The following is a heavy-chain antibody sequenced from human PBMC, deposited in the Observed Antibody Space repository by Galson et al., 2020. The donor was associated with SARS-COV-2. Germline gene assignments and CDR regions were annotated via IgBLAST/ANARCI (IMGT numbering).Heavy chain of an antibody. CDR2: MNPNSGNT. Sequence: ASVKVSCKASGYTFTSYDINWVRQATGQGLEWMGWMNPNSGNTGYAQKFQGRVTMTRNTSISTAYMELSSMRSEDTAVYYCARAPPWAGYSSSWTGDYWGQGTLVTVSS. D-gene: IGHD6-13*01. V-gene: IGHV1-8*01. CDR3: ARAPPWAGYSSSWTGDY. J-gene: IGHJ4*02. CDR1: GYTFTSYD.